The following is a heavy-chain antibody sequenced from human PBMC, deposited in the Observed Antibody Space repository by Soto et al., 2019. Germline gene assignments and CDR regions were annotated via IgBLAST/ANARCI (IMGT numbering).Heavy chain of an antibody. CDR3: ASWSNWNPLYYDGLDV. V-gene: IGHV1-69*06. J-gene: IGHJ6*02. CDR2: FIPLHNTS. Sequence: QVQLLQSGAEVKKPGSSVKVSCKVSGGAFNNYALNWVRHGPGQGLEWLGGFIPLHNTSNYSLKFLGRVTVTADISSTTVYMELNSLTSDDTATYYCASWSNWNPLYYDGLDVWGQGTTVTFSS. CDR1: GGAFNNYA. D-gene: IGHD1-20*01.